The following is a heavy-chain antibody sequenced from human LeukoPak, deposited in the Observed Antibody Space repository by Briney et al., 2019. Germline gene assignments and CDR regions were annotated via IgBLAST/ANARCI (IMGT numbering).Heavy chain of an antibody. CDR3: ARGSGYNGTAY. CDR1: GGSFSGYY. V-gene: IGHV4-34*01. Sequence: SSETLFLTCAVYGGSFSGYYWSWIRQPPGKGLEWIGEINHSGSTNYNPSLKSRVTISVDTSKNQFSLKLSSVTAADTAVYYCARGSGYNGTAYWGQGTLVTVSS. J-gene: IGHJ4*02. CDR2: INHSGST. D-gene: IGHD5-24*01.